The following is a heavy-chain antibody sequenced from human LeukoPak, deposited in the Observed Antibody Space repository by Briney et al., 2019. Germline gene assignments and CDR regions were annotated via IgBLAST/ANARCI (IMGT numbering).Heavy chain of an antibody. J-gene: IGHJ4*02. V-gene: IGHV3-23*01. CDR3: ATVPLGVTKLDS. CDR2: ISGSGGST. D-gene: IGHD3-10*01. CDR1: GFTFSSYA. Sequence: PGGSLRLSCAASGFTFSSYAMSWVRQAPGKGLEWVSAISGSGGSTYYADSVKGRFTISRDNSKNTLYLQMNSLRAEDTAVYYCATVPLGVTKLDSWGQGTLVTVSS.